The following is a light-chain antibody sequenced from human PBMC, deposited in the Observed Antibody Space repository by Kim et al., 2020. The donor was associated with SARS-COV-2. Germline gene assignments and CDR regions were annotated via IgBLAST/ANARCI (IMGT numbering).Light chain of an antibody. V-gene: IGLV1-40*01. J-gene: IGLJ1*01. CDR2: GTT. CDR3: QSYDSSLGGLYV. CDR1: TSDIGAGYV. Sequence: QSVLTQPPSVSGAPGQRVTISCTGTTSDIGAGYVVHWYQQLPGTAPKLLIYGTTNRPSGVPDRFSGSKSGTSASLAITGLLAEDEADYYCQSYDSSLGGLYVFGTGTKVIVL.